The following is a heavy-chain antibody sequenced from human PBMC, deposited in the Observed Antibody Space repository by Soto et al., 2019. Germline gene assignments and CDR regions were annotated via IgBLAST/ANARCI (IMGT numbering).Heavy chain of an antibody. Sequence: QVQLVQSGAEVKKPGSSVKVSCKASGGTFSSYAISWVRQAPGQGLEWMGGITPIFGTANYAQKFQGRVTITADESTSTAYMELSSLRSEDTAVYYCARDLMFEYYYDSSGFGAFDIWGQGTMVTVSS. CDR1: GGTFSSYA. CDR3: ARDLMFEYYYDSSGFGAFDI. J-gene: IGHJ3*02. V-gene: IGHV1-69*01. D-gene: IGHD3-22*01. CDR2: ITPIFGTA.